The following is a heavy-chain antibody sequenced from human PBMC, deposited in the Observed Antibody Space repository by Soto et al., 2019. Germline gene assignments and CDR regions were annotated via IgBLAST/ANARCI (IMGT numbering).Heavy chain of an antibody. J-gene: IGHJ6*02. D-gene: IGHD1-26*01. CDR2: IYYSGST. Sequence: SETLSLTCTVSGGSISSSSYYWGWIRQPPGKGLEWIGSIYYSGSTYYNPSLKSRVTISVDTSKNQFSLKLSSVTAADTAVYYCASVRLGSRQYCYYGMDVWGQGTTVTVSS. CDR1: GGSISSSSYY. CDR3: ASVRLGSRQYCYYGMDV. V-gene: IGHV4-39*01.